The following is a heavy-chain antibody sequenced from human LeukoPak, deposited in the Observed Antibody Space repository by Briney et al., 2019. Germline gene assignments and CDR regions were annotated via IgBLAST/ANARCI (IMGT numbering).Heavy chain of an antibody. CDR2: ISSSSSTI. V-gene: IGHV3-48*01. CDR1: GFTFSTYS. Sequence: GSLRLSCAVSGFTFSTYSMHWVRQAPGKGLEWISYISSSSSTIYYADSVKGRFTISRHNAKNSLYLQMNRLRAEDTAVYYCANRGGDCYSRFGRVFQCAFDIWGQGTKVTVSS. J-gene: IGHJ3*02. D-gene: IGHD2-21*02. CDR3: ANRGGDCYSRFGRVFQCAFDI.